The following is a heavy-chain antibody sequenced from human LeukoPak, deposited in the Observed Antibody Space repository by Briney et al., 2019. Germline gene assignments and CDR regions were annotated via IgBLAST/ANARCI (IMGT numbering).Heavy chain of an antibody. CDR2: INHSGST. V-gene: IGHV4-34*01. CDR1: GGSFSGYY. D-gene: IGHD3-3*01. Sequence: SETLSLTCAVYGGSFSGYYWSWIRQPPGKGLEWIGEINHSGSTNYNPSLKSRVTISVDTSKNQFSLKLSSVTAADTAVYYCASFRYLEWSYYYYGMDVWGQGTTVTVSS. J-gene: IGHJ6*01. CDR3: ASFRYLEWSYYYYGMDV.